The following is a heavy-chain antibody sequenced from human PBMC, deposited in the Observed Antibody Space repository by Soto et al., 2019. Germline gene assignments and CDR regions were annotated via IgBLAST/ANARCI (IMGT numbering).Heavy chain of an antibody. J-gene: IGHJ5*01. Sequence: ASVKVSCKASGYTLTSYHMDWVRQAPGHGLEWMGWMNPNSGNTGYAQNFRGRVTMTQNTAIGTAYMELSSLRSDDTATYYCTRAYGAETFDFWGQGTRVTVSS. V-gene: IGHV1-8*01. CDR2: MNPNSGNT. CDR1: GYTLTSYH. D-gene: IGHD3-10*01. CDR3: TRAYGAETFDF.